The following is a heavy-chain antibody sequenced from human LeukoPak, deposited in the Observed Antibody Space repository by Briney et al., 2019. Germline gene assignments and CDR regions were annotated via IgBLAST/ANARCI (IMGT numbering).Heavy chain of an antibody. V-gene: IGHV4-38-2*01. D-gene: IGHD2-2*01. CDR3: ARSLSTAGIDF. CDR1: GYSISTGRY. J-gene: IGHJ4*02. Sequence: PSETLSLTCAVSGYSISTGRYWGWIRQPPGQGLEWIGSVYHSGTTYYNPSLKSRLTISVDTSNNQFSLNLRSVTAADTAVYYCARSLSTAGIDFWGQGTLVTVSS. CDR2: VYHSGTT.